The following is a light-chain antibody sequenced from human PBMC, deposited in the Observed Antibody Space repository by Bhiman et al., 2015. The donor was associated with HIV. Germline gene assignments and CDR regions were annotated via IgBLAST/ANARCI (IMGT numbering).Light chain of an antibody. CDR2: QDN. J-gene: IGLJ1*01. CDR1: KLGDQY. Sequence: SYELTQPPSVSVSPGQTASVTCSGDKLGDQYASWYQQKPGQSPVLIIYQDNRRPSGIPERFSGSNSGNTATLTISGTQAMDEADYYCQAWDSSTGVFGTGTKVTVL. CDR3: QAWDSSTGV. V-gene: IGLV3-1*01.